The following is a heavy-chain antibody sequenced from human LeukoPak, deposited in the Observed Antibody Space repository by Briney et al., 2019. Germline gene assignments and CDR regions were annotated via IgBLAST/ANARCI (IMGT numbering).Heavy chain of an antibody. CDR1: GFTFSSYS. Sequence: PGGSLRLSCAASGFTFSSYSMNWVRQAPGKGLEWVSSISSSSSYIYYADSVKGRFTISRDNSKNTLYLQMNSLRAEDTAVYYCARDRPTYYYDSSGYFTPEVVSYAFDIWGQGTMVTVSS. CDR2: ISSSSSYI. J-gene: IGHJ3*02. D-gene: IGHD3-22*01. CDR3: ARDRPTYYYDSSGYFTPEVVSYAFDI. V-gene: IGHV3-21*01.